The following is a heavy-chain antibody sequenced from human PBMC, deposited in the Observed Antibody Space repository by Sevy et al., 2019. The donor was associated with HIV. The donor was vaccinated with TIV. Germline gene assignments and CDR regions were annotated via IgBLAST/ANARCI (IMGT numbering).Heavy chain of an antibody. Sequence: GESLKSSCTASGYIFAHYWIGWVRHMPGKGLEWVGMVYPGDSDTRYSPSFEGHVAISADKSTNTAYLQTSVLKASDTAIYYCATTLTTYPYFFQFWGQGTPVTVSS. CDR1: GYIFAHYW. CDR2: VYPGDSDT. CDR3: ATTLTTYPYFFQF. J-gene: IGHJ4*02. D-gene: IGHD4-17*01. V-gene: IGHV5-51*01.